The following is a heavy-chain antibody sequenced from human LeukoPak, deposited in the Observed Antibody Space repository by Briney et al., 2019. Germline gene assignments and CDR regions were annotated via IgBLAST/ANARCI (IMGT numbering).Heavy chain of an antibody. Sequence: GGSLRLSCAASGFTFSSYGMHWVRQAPGKGLEWVAVIWYDGSNKYYADSVKGRFTISRDNSKNTLYLQMNSLRAEDTAVYYCASRYCSSTSCGTSSVYGMDVWGQGTTVTVSS. CDR1: GFTFSSYG. CDR2: IWYDGSNK. J-gene: IGHJ6*02. CDR3: ASRYCSSTSCGTSSVYGMDV. D-gene: IGHD2-2*01. V-gene: IGHV3-33*01.